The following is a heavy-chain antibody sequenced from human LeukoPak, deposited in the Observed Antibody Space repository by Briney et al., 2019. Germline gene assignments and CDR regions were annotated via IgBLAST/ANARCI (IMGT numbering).Heavy chain of an antibody. CDR3: ARAGNSFDTGYFFDY. D-gene: IGHD3-9*01. Sequence: SETLSLTCTVSGGSIGNYYWTWTRQPPGKGLEWIGYVYYTGDTYYNPSLKSRVTISLDTSKKQFSLKVTSVTAADTAVYYCARAGNSFDTGYFFDYWGQGTLVTVSS. J-gene: IGHJ4*02. CDR1: GGSIGNYY. CDR2: VYYTGDT. V-gene: IGHV4-59*01.